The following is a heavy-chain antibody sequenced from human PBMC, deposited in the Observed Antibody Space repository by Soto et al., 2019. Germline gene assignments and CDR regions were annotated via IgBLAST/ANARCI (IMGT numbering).Heavy chain of an antibody. J-gene: IGHJ6*02. D-gene: IGHD6-13*01. CDR2: ISYDGSNK. CDR1: GFTFSSYG. Sequence: QVQLVESGGGVVQPGRSLRLSCAASGFTFSSYGMHWVRQAPGKGLEWVAVISYDGSNKYYADSVKGRFTISRDNSKNTLYLQMTSLRAEDTAVYYCAKEQLVRDYYYYGMDVWGQGTTVTVSS. CDR3: AKEQLVRDYYYYGMDV. V-gene: IGHV3-30*18.